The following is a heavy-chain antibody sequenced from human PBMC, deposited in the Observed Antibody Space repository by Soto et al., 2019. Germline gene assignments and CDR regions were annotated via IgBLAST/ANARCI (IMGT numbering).Heavy chain of an antibody. CDR1: GFTFSSYG. V-gene: IGHV3-33*01. CDR3: ARGTLHYYYGMDV. Sequence: GGSLRLSSAASGFTFSSYGMHWVRQAPGKGLEWVAVIWYDGSNKYYADSVKGRFTISRDNSKNTLYLQMNSLRAEDTAVYYCARGTLHYYYGMDVWGQGTTVTVSS. CDR2: IWYDGSNK. J-gene: IGHJ6*02.